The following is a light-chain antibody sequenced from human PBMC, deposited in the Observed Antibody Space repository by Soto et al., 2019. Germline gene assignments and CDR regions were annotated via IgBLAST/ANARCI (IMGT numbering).Light chain of an antibody. J-gene: IGKJ2*01. CDR1: QSISKY. CDR3: QQSYSTPPDT. V-gene: IGKV1-39*01. CDR2: AAS. Sequence: DIQMTQSPSSLSASVGDRVTITCRASQSISKYLNWYQQKPGQAPNLLIYAASTLQSGVPSRFSGSGSGTDFTLTISSLQPEDFAIYYCQQSYSTPPDTFGQGTKLEIK.